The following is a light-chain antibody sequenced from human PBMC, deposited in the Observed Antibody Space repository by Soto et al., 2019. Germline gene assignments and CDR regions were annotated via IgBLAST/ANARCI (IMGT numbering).Light chain of an antibody. J-gene: IGKJ4*01. CDR2: GAS. V-gene: IGKV3-15*01. CDR3: QQYNNWPQT. CDR1: QSVSSN. Sequence: EIVLTQSPGTLSLSPGERATLSCRASQSVSSNLAWYQQKPGQAPGLLIYGASTRATGIPARFSGSGSGTEFTLTISSLQSEDFAVYYCQQYNNWPQTFGGGTKVDI.